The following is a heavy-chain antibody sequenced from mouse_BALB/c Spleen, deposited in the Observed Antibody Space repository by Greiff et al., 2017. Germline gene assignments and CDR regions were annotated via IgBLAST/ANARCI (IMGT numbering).Heavy chain of an antibody. D-gene: IGHD1-1*01. CDR2: IRLKSNNYAT. Sequence: EVKLVESGGGLVQPGGSMKLSCVASGFTFSNYWMNWVRQSPEKGLEWVAEIRLKSNNYATHYAESVKGRFTISRDDSKSSVYLQMNNLRAEDTGIYYCTRITTVVPFDYWGQGTTLTVSS. CDR1: GFTFSNYW. V-gene: IGHV6-6*02. J-gene: IGHJ2*01. CDR3: TRITTVVPFDY.